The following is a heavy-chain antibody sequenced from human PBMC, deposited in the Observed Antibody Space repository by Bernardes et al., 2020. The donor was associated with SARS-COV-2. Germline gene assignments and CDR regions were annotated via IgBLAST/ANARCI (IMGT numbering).Heavy chain of an antibody. CDR3: TRERAGASDY. D-gene: IGHD6-19*01. CDR2: IRSKIDGGAI. V-gene: IGHV3-49*03. J-gene: IGHJ4*02. Sequence: GGSLRLSCTASGFIFGDYAMAWFRQAAGKGPEWIGFIRSKIDGGAIEHAASVEGRFSISRDDSKSTGYLQMNSLEPEDTAVYYCTRERAGASDYWGQGTLVTVSS. CDR1: GFIFGDYA.